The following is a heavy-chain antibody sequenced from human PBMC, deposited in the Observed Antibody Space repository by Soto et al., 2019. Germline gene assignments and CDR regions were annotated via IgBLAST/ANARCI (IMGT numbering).Heavy chain of an antibody. J-gene: IGHJ5*02. D-gene: IGHD1-7*01. CDR3: ARGRFNWNYLKWFDP. V-gene: IGHV4-34*01. Sequence: PSETLSLTCAVYGGSFSVYYWRWIRHPPGKGLEWIGEINHSGSTNYNPSLKSRVTISVDTSKNQFSLKLSSVTAADTAVYYCARGRFNWNYLKWFDPWGQGTLVTVSS. CDR2: INHSGST. CDR1: GGSFSVYY.